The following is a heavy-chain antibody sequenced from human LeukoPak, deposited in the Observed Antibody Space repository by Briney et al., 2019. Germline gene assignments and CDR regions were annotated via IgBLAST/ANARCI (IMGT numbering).Heavy chain of an antibody. D-gene: IGHD2-21*01. Sequence: GGSLRLSCAASGFIFSSYSMNWVRQASGKGLGWVSYISISSGTISYADSVRGRFTISSDNAKNSLYLQMNSLRAEDTAVYYCARDTHYSFDYWGQGTLVIVSS. V-gene: IGHV3-48*01. CDR2: ISISSGTI. CDR1: GFIFSSYS. J-gene: IGHJ4*02. CDR3: ARDTHYSFDY.